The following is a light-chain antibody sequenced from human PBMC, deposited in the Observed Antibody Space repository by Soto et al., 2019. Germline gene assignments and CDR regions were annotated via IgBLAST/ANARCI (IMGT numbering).Light chain of an antibody. CDR2: DAS. Sequence: DIQMTQSLPTLSASVGDRVTINCQASQDIGNFLSWYQRKPGKVPKLLIFDASNLETGVPSRFSGSGSGTDFTFTISSPQPEDIATYYCQQYDNLPVTFGGGTKV. V-gene: IGKV1-33*01. CDR1: QDIGNF. CDR3: QQYDNLPVT. J-gene: IGKJ4*01.